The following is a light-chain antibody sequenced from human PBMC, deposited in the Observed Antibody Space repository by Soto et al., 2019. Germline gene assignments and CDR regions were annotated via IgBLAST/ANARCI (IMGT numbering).Light chain of an antibody. V-gene: IGLV2-14*01. Sequence: QSVLTQPASVSGSPGQSITISCTGTSSDVGGYNYVSWYQQHPGKDPKLMIYDVSNRPSGVSNRFSGSKSGNTASLTISGLQAEDEADYYCSSYTSSRTRVFGTGTKLTVL. J-gene: IGLJ1*01. CDR2: DVS. CDR3: SSYTSSRTRV. CDR1: SSDVGGYNY.